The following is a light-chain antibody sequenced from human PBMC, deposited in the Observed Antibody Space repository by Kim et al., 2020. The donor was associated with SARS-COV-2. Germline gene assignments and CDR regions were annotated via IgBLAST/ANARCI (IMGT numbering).Light chain of an antibody. CDR1: STDVGGYNY. CDR2: AVS. CDR3: CSYAGTDPSKV. J-gene: IGLJ1*01. V-gene: IGLV2-11*01. Sequence: QSALTQPRSVSGSPGQSVTISCTGTSTDVGGYNYVSWYQHHPGKAPKLIIYAVSKRPSGVPDRFSGSKSGNTASLTISGLQAEDEADYYCCSYAGTDPSKVFGTGTKVTV.